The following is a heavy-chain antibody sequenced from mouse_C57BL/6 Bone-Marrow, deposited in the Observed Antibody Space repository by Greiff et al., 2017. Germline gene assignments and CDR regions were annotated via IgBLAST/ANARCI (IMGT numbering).Heavy chain of an antibody. J-gene: IGHJ4*01. CDR1: GYTFTDYY. CDR3: ARSITTVVATRFDYYAMDY. V-gene: IGHV1-26*01. CDR2: INPNNGGT. Sequence: EVQLQQSGPELVKPGASVKISCKASGYTFTDYYMNWVKQSHGKSLEWIGDINPNNGGTSYNQKFKGKATLTVDKSSSTAYMELRSLTSEDSAVYYCARSITTVVATRFDYYAMDYWGQGTSVTVSS. D-gene: IGHD1-1*01.